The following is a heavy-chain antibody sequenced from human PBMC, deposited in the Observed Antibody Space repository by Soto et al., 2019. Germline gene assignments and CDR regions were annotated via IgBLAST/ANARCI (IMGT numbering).Heavy chain of an antibody. Sequence: QVQRVQSGAEVKKPGASVKVSCKASGYTFTSYAMHLVRQAPGQRLEWMGWINAGNGNTKYSQKFQGRVTITRDTSASTAYMELSSLRSEDTSVYYCARDSFPGYGGNTGTWHDWGQGTLVTVSS. J-gene: IGHJ4*02. CDR3: ARDSFPGYGGNTGTWHD. D-gene: IGHD2-15*01. V-gene: IGHV1-3*01. CDR1: GYTFTSYA. CDR2: INAGNGNT.